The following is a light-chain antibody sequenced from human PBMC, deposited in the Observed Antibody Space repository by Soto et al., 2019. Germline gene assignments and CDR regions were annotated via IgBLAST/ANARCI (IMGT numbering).Light chain of an antibody. CDR1: SNNVGSYNF. V-gene: IGLV2-14*02. J-gene: IGLJ2*01. CDR2: EVS. CDR3: AAWHDSLSGVI. Sequence: QSALTQPASVSGSRGQSITISCTGTSNNVGSYNFVSWYRQYPGKAPELIIYEVSQRPSTFFNRFSGSKSGNTASLTISGLRSEDEADYYCAAWHDSLSGVIFGGGTKLTVL.